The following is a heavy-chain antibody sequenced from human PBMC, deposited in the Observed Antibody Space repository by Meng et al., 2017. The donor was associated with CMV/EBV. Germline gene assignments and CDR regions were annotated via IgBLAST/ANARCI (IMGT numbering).Heavy chain of an antibody. CDR1: GGTFSSYA. J-gene: IGHJ3*02. CDR2: IIPIFGTA. D-gene: IGHD1-1*01. CDR3: ARVDRYNWNDVGAFDI. Sequence: SVKVSCKASGGTFSSYAISWVRQAPGQGLEWMGGIIPIFGTANYAHKFQGRVTITTDESTSTAYMELSSLRSEDTAVYYCARVDRYNWNDVGAFDIWGQGTMVTVSS. V-gene: IGHV1-69*05.